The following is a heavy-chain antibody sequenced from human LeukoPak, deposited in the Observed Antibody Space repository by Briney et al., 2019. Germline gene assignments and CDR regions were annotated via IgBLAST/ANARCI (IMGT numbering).Heavy chain of an antibody. D-gene: IGHD5-12*01. J-gene: IGHJ6*02. CDR2: IYYSGST. Sequence: SETLSLTCTVSGGSISSYYWSWIRQSPGKGLEWIGYIYYSGSTNYNPSLKSRVTISVDTSKTQFSLKLNSVTAADTAVYYCARVRRGYDYNYYYGMDVWGQGTTVTVSS. CDR1: GGSISSYY. V-gene: IGHV4-59*01. CDR3: ARVRRGYDYNYYYGMDV.